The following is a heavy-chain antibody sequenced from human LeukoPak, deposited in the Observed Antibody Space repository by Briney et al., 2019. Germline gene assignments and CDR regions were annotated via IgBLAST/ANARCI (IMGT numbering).Heavy chain of an antibody. CDR2: VNPNSGHT. CDR1: GYTFTSYD. D-gene: IGHD2-15*01. Sequence: ASVKVSCKASGYTFTSYDINWVQQATGQGLEWMGWVNPNSGHTGFAQKFQGRVSMTTNTSISTAYMEVRSLKSEDTAVYYCARGAPGSSCSGGSCPYSDFWGQGTLVSVSS. J-gene: IGHJ4*02. V-gene: IGHV1-8*01. CDR3: ARGAPGSSCSGGSCPYSDF.